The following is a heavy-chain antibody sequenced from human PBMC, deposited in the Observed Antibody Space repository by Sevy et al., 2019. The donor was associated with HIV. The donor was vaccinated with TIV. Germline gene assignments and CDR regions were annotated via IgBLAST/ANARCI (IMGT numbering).Heavy chain of an antibody. Sequence: ASVKVSCKASRSTFVSNDINWLRQAPGQGLEWVGWMRPNSGEVGYAQKFQGRVTMTRNISITTAYLELGRLRFDDTAVYSCAQGYYFTYWGQGTVVTVSS. CDR3: AQGYYFTY. D-gene: IGHD3-22*01. CDR2: MRPNSGEV. CDR1: RSTFVSND. J-gene: IGHJ4*02. V-gene: IGHV1-8*01.